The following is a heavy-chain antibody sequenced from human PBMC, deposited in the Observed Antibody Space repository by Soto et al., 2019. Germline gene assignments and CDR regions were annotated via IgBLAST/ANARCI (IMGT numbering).Heavy chain of an antibody. CDR3: ARGGRGYSSAPRYYFDY. CDR2: IIPIFATV. V-gene: IGHV1-69*01. Sequence: QVQLVQSGSEVKKPGSSVTVSCTASGGSFSSNPISWVRQAPGQGLEWMAGIIPIFATVHYAQKFQGRVTITADESTSTAYMELTSLRSEDTAVYFCARGGRGYSSAPRYYFDYWGQGTLVTVSS. J-gene: IGHJ4*02. D-gene: IGHD5-18*01. CDR1: GGSFSSNP.